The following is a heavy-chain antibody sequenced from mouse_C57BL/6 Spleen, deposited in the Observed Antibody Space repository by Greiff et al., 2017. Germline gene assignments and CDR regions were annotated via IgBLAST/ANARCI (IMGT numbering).Heavy chain of an antibody. D-gene: IGHD2-4*01. CDR3: AREEGLRRGVLDY. CDR2: IDPSDSET. J-gene: IGHJ2*01. Sequence: QVQLQQPGAELVRPGSSVKLSCKASGYTFTSYWMHWVKQRPIQGLEWIGNIDPSDSETHYNQKFKDKATLTVDKSSSTAYMQLSSLTSEDSAVYYGAREEGLRRGVLDYWGQGTTLTVSS. CDR1: GYTFTSYW. V-gene: IGHV1-52*01.